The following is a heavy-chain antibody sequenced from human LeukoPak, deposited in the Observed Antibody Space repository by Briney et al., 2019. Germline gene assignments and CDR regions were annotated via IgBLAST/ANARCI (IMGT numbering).Heavy chain of an antibody. V-gene: IGHV4-39*07. CDR2: IYYSGST. D-gene: IGHD6-19*01. CDR1: GGSISSSSYY. Sequence: SETLSLTCTVSGGSISSSSYYWGWIRQPPGTGLEWIGSIYYSGSTYYNPSLKSRVTISVDTSKNQFSLKLSSVTAADTAVYYCARSSGWSYYFDYWGQGTLVTVSS. CDR3: ARSSGWSYYFDY. J-gene: IGHJ4*02.